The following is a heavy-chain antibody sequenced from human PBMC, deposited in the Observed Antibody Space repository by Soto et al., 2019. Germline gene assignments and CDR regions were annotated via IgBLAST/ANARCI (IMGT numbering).Heavy chain of an antibody. CDR2: INTYSGGT. Sequence: GASVKVSCKASGYTFTDYYIHWVRQAPGQRLEWIGWINTYSGGTDYAQKFHGRVTMTRDTSITTAFMELTSLGVEDTAMYFCAKGKSTGDIDWFDPWGQGSLVTVYS. V-gene: IGHV1-2*02. D-gene: IGHD3-10*01. J-gene: IGHJ5*02. CDR1: GYTFTDYY. CDR3: AKGKSTGDIDWFDP.